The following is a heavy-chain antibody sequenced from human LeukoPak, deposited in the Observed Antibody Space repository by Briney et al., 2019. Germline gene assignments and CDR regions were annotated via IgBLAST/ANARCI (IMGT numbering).Heavy chain of an antibody. CDR1: GFDFSAFG. CDR3: AKNGGAFDI. J-gene: IGHJ3*02. Sequence: GRSLRLSCAASGFDFSAFGMNWVRQAPGKGLEWVAVISYDGSQKYYADSVKGRFTISRDNSKNTLYLQMNSLRAEDTAVYYCAKNGGAFDIWGQGTMVTVSS. V-gene: IGHV3-30*18. CDR2: ISYDGSQK. D-gene: IGHD3-10*01.